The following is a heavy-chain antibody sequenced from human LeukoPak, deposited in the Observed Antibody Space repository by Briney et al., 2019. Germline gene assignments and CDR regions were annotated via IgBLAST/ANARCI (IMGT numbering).Heavy chain of an antibody. CDR3: ARQMPYCSSTSCFIDY. D-gene: IGHD2-2*01. V-gene: IGHV5-51*01. CDR2: IYPGDSDT. Sequence: GESLKISCKGSGYSFTSYWIGWVRQMPGKGLEWMGIIYPGDSDTRYSPSFQGHVTISADKSISTAYLQWSSLKASDTAMYYCARQMPYCSSTSCFIDYWGQGTLVTVSS. CDR1: GYSFTSYW. J-gene: IGHJ4*02.